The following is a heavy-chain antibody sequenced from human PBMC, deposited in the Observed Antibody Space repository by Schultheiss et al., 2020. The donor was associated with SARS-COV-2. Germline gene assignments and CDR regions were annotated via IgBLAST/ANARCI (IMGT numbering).Heavy chain of an antibody. CDR1: GGSISSYY. CDR3: ARFTSPPSDAFDI. V-gene: IGHV4-39*01. CDR2: IYYSGST. J-gene: IGHJ3*02. Sequence: SETLSLTCTVSGGSISSYYWGWIRQPPGKGLEWIGSIYYSGSTCYNPSLKSRVTISVDTSKNQFSLKLSSVTAADTAVYYCARFTSPPSDAFDIWGQGTMVTVSS.